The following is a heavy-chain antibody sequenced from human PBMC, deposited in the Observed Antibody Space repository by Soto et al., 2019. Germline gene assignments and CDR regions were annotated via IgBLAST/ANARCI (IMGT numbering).Heavy chain of an antibody. CDR2: IYHSGT. CDR3: ARAGGLGAVAVDY. CDR1: GGSISSGGYS. D-gene: IGHD6-19*01. V-gene: IGHV4-30-2*01. Sequence: QLQLQESGSGLVKPSQTLSLTCAVSGGSISSGGYSWSWIRQPPGKGLEWIGYIYHSGTYYNPSLKSRVTISVDRSKTQFSLKLSSVTAADTAVYYCARAGGLGAVAVDYWGQGTLVTVSS. J-gene: IGHJ4*02.